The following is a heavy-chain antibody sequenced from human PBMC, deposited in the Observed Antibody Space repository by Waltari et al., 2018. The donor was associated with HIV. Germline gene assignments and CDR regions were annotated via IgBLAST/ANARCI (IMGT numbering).Heavy chain of an antibody. CDR3: TKGVTQGYYYGMDV. J-gene: IGHJ6*02. D-gene: IGHD5-18*01. CDR2: ISWNSGTI. V-gene: IGHV3-9*01. Sequence: EVQLVESGGGLVQPGRSLRLSCAASGFTFDDNAMHWVRQAPGKGLEWVSGISWNSGTIAYADSVKGRFTISRDNAKNSLYLQMNSLRAEDTALYYCTKGVTQGYYYGMDVWGQGTTVTVSS. CDR1: GFTFDDNA.